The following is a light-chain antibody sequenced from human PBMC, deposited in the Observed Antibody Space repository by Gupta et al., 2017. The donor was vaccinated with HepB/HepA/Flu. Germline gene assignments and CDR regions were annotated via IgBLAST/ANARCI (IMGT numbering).Light chain of an antibody. V-gene: IGKV1-9*01. CDR3: QHRNSSLGP. Sequence: DIQLTQSPSFLSASVGDRVTITCRASQGISSYLAWYQQEPGKAPKLLIYAASTVESGVPSRFSGSGFGTEFTLTISSRQPEDFANYYRQHRNSSLGPFGQGTKVDIK. CDR1: QGISSY. CDR2: AAS. J-gene: IGKJ2*01.